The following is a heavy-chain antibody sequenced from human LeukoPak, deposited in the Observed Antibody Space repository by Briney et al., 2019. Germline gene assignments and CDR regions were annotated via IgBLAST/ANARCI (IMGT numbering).Heavy chain of an antibody. CDR1: GYNITTYA. J-gene: IGHJ3*02. V-gene: IGHV1-3*01. D-gene: IGHD3-10*01. CDR2: INAGNGNT. CDR3: ARGRRFGELFTDASDI. Sequence: ASVTVSCKASGYNITTYALHWVRQAPGQRPEWMGWINAGNGNTRYSQNFQGRVTITRDTSANTAYMDLSSLRSEDTAVYYCARGRRFGELFTDASDIWGQGTMVIVAS.